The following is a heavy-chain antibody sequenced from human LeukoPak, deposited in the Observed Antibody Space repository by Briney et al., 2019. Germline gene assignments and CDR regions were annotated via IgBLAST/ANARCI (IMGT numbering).Heavy chain of an antibody. Sequence: GGSLRLSCAASGFTFSIYDMNWVRQAPGKGLEWVSTISTGGGSTYYADSVKGRFTISRDNSKSTLYLQISGLRGDDTAVYYCAKSGGQWGQGTLVTVSS. CDR2: ISTGGGST. D-gene: IGHD2-15*01. CDR3: AKSGGQ. CDR1: GFTFSIYD. V-gene: IGHV3-23*01. J-gene: IGHJ4*02.